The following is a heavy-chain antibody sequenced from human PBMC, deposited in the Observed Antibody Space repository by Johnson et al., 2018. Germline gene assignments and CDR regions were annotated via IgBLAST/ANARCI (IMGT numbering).Heavy chain of an antibody. Sequence: QVQLQQWGAGLLKPSETLSLTCAVYGGSFSGYYWSWIRQPPGKGLEWIGEINHSGSTNYNPSPKSRVTISVDTSKNQFSLKLSSVTAADTAGYYCARAGLAPGDSRDGDGIENYGRDVWGQGTTGTVSS. CDR2: INHSGST. V-gene: IGHV4-34*01. J-gene: IGHJ6*02. CDR3: ARAGLAPGDSRDGDGIENYGRDV. D-gene: IGHD6-13*01. CDR1: GGSFSGYY.